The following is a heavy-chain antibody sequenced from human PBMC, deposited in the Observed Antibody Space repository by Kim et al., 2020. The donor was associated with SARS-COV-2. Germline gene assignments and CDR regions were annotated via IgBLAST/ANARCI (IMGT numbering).Heavy chain of an antibody. CDR3: ARSYGSGSYFDS. Sequence: SETLSLTCTVSGGSIRSYYWSWIRQPPGKGLEWIGYSYYSGSSNYNPSLRSRVTISVDTSKNEFSLKLSSVTAADTAVYYCARSYGSGSYFDSWGQGTLVTVSS. J-gene: IGHJ4*02. CDR1: GGSIRSYY. CDR2: SYYSGSS. D-gene: IGHD3-10*01. V-gene: IGHV4-59*08.